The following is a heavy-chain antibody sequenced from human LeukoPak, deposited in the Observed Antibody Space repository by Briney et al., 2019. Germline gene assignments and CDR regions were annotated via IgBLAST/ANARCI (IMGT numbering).Heavy chain of an antibody. D-gene: IGHD5-12*01. CDR1: GGSISSGDYY. V-gene: IGHV4-30-4*01. CDR2: IYYSGST. CDR3: ARRRRGYSGYEFDY. J-gene: IGHJ4*02. Sequence: SQTLSLTCAVSGGSISSGDYYWSWIRQPPGKGLEWIGYIYYSGSTYYNPSLKSRVTISVDTSKIQFSLKLSSVTAADTAVYYCARRRRGYSGYEFDYWGQGTLVTVSS.